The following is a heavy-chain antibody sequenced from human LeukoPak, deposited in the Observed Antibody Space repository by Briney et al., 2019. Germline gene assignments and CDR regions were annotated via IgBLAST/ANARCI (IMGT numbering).Heavy chain of an antibody. V-gene: IGHV1-2*02. CDR1: GYTFTGYY. CDR3: ATGSYGSGSYYGY. J-gene: IGHJ4*02. D-gene: IGHD3-10*01. Sequence: ASVKVSCKASGYTFTGYYMHWVRQAPGQGLEWMGWINPNSGGTNYAQKFQGRVTITADTSTDTAYTELSSLRSEDTAVYYCATGSYGSGSYYGYWGQGTLVTVSS. CDR2: INPNSGGT.